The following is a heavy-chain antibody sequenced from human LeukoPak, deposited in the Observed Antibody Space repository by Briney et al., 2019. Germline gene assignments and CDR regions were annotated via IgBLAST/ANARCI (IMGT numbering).Heavy chain of an antibody. D-gene: IGHD2-2*02. V-gene: IGHV1-69*04. CDR2: IIPIFGIA. J-gene: IGHJ6*02. CDR3: ARVQAVGVPVAIDAYNDYGMDV. Sequence: GASVKVSCKASGGTFTRYAMSWVRQAPGQGLEWMGRIIPIFGIAHYAQKFQGRLTITADKSSSTAYMELSSLRSEDTAVYYCARVQAVGVPVAIDAYNDYGMDVWGQGTTVTVSS. CDR1: GGTFTRYA.